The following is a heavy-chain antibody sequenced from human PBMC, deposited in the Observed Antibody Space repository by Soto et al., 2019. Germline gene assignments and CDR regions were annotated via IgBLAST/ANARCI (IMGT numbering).Heavy chain of an antibody. Sequence: QVQLVQSGAEAKKPGASMKISCKASGYTFTTYYVHWVRQAPGQGLEWVGIINPSGGSTTYPQRLKGRVTMTRDTSTNTVYMELTSLRSEDTAVYYCARSRYCLSTSCYAYYFYGLDVWGQGTTVTVSS. CDR3: ARSRYCLSTSCYAYYFYGLDV. J-gene: IGHJ6*02. CDR2: INPSGGST. D-gene: IGHD2-2*01. CDR1: GYTFTTYY. V-gene: IGHV1-46*04.